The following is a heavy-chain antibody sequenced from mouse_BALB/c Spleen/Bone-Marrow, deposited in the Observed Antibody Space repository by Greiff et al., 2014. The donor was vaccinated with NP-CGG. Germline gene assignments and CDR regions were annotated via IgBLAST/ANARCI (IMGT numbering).Heavy chain of an antibody. Sequence: EVHLVESGGDLVRPGGSLKLSCAASGFTFSSYDMSWARQTPDKRLEWVATIGSGGSYTYYPDSVKGRFTISRDNAKNTLYLQMSSLKSEDTAMYYCSRLSYDYDGAWFAYWGQGTLVTVSA. J-gene: IGHJ3*01. CDR1: GFTFSSYD. CDR2: IGSGGSYT. V-gene: IGHV5-6*01. D-gene: IGHD2-4*01. CDR3: SRLSYDYDGAWFAY.